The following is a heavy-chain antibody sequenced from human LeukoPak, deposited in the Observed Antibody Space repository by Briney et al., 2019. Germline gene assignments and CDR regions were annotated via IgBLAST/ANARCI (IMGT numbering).Heavy chain of an antibody. V-gene: IGHV3-66*01. CDR3: ARVWGLGYCSGGSCYSDY. CDR2: IYSGGST. D-gene: IGHD2-15*01. Sequence: GGSLRLSCAASGFTVSSNYMSWVRQAPGKGLEWVSVIYSGGSTYYADSVKGRFTISRDNSKNTLYLQMNSLRAEDTAVYYCARVWGLGYCSGGSCYSDYWGQGTLVTVSS. J-gene: IGHJ4*02. CDR1: GFTVSSNY.